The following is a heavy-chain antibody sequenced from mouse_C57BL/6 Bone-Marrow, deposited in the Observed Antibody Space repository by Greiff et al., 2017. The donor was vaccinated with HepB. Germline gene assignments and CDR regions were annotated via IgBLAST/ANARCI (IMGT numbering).Heavy chain of an antibody. J-gene: IGHJ3*01. Sequence: VQLQQPGAELVKPGASVKLSCKASGYTFTSYWMDWVKQRPGQGLEWIGNIYPSDSETHYNQKFQDKATLTVDKSSSTAYMQLSSLTSEDSAVSYCASGDYPWFAYWGQGTLVTVAA. D-gene: IGHD2-4*01. CDR3: ASGDYPWFAY. CDR1: GYTFTSYW. V-gene: IGHV1-61*01. CDR2: IYPSDSET.